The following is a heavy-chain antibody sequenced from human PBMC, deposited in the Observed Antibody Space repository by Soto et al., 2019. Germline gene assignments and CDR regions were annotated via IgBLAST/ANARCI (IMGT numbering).Heavy chain of an antibody. D-gene: IGHD3-22*01. Sequence: GGSLRLSCAASGFTFSSYSVIWVRQARGKGLEWVSSISSGSSYIYYADSVKGRFTISRDNAKSSLFLQMNSLRADDTAVYYCARVPMDYYDSSGYLDYWGQGTLVTVSS. CDR1: GFTFSSYS. J-gene: IGHJ4*02. CDR2: ISSGSSYI. CDR3: ARVPMDYYDSSGYLDY. V-gene: IGHV3-21*01.